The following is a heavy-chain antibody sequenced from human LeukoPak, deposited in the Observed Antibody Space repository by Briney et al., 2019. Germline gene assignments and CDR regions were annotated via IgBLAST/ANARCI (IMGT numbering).Heavy chain of an antibody. D-gene: IGHD4-23*01. CDR2: MNPNSGNT. CDR1: GYTFTSYD. V-gene: IGHV1-8*01. J-gene: IGHJ6*02. Sequence: RASVKVSCKASGYTFTSYDINWVRQATGQGLEWMGWMNPNSGNTGYAQKFQGRVTMTRNTSISTAYMELSSLRSKDTAVYYCASMLRWSVYYYGMDVWGQGTTVTVSS. CDR3: ASMLRWSVYYYGMDV.